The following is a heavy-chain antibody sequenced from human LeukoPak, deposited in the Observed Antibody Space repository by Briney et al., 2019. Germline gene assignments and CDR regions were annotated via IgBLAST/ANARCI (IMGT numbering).Heavy chain of an antibody. CDR3: ARETYDSSGLVDY. CDR2: ISSSSSYI. D-gene: IGHD3-22*01. Sequence: AGGSLRLSCAASGFTFSSYSMNWVRQAPGKGLEWVSSISSSSSYIYYADSVKGRSTISRDNAKNSLYLQMNSLRAEDTAVYYCARETYDSSGLVDYWGQGTLVTVSS. V-gene: IGHV3-21*01. CDR1: GFTFSSYS. J-gene: IGHJ4*02.